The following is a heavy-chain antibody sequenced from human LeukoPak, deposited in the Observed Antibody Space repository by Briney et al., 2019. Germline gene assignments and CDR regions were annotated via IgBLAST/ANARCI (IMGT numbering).Heavy chain of an antibody. CDR3: AKSGGRDVDTAMEY. CDR1: GFTFSSYA. CDR2: ISGSGGST. Sequence: GGSLRLSCAASGFTFSSYAMSWVRQAPGKGLEWVSAISGSGGSTYYADSVKGRFTISRDNSKNTLYLQMNSLRAEDTAVYYCAKSGGRDVDTAMEYWGQGTLVTVSS. D-gene: IGHD5-18*01. J-gene: IGHJ4*02. V-gene: IGHV3-23*01.